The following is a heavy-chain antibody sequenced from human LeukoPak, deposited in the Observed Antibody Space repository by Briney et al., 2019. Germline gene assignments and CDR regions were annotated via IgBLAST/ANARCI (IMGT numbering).Heavy chain of an antibody. V-gene: IGHV3-7*01. CDR1: GFTFSSYW. CDR2: IKPDGSDK. J-gene: IGHJ3*02. Sequence: GGSPRLSCAASGFTFSSYWMSWVRQAPGKGLEWVASIKPDGSDKYYVDSVKGRFTISRDNAKNSLYLQMNSLRAEDTAVYYCARQNGLIDAFDIWGQGTMVTVSS. CDR3: ARQNGLIDAFDI. D-gene: IGHD1-1*01.